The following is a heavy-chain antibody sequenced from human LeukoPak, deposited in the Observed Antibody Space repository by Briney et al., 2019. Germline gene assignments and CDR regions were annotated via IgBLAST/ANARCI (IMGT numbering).Heavy chain of an antibody. CDR2: MHNSGSS. CDR1: GASTSHFY. CDR3: ARSAEWLRNAFDI. V-gene: IGHV4-59*01. D-gene: IGHD5-12*01. Sequence: PSQTLSLTCTVSGASTSHFYWNWIRQPPSRGLEWIGYMHNSGSSKHNPSLKSRVTISIDTSKNQFSLQLTSVTAADTAIYYCARSAEWLRNAFDIWGQGTMVSVSS. J-gene: IGHJ3*02.